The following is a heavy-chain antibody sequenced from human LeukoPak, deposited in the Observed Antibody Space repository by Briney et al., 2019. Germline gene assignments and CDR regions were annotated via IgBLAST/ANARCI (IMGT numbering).Heavy chain of an antibody. CDR1: GYTFTSYG. Sequence: ASVKVSCKASGYTFTSYGISWVRQAPGQGLEWMGWTSAYNGNTNYAQKLQGRVTMTTDTSTSTAYMELRSLRSDDTAVYYCAREGWGIAAANSWFDPWGQGTLVTVSS. CDR2: TSAYNGNT. CDR3: AREGWGIAAANSWFDP. J-gene: IGHJ5*02. D-gene: IGHD6-13*01. V-gene: IGHV1-18*04.